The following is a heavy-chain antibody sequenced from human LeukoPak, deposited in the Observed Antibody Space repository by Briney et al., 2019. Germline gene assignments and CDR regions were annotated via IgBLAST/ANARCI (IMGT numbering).Heavy chain of an antibody. V-gene: IGHV4-59*01. J-gene: IGHJ4*02. CDR2: IYYSGST. CDR3: ARDKGLRDFDY. D-gene: IGHD4-17*01. Sequence: SETLSLTCTVSGSSISSYYWSWIRQPPGKGLEWIGYIYYSGSTNYNPSLKSRVTISVDTSKNQFSLKLSSVTAADTAVYYCARDKGLRDFDYWGQGTLVTVSS. CDR1: GSSISSYY.